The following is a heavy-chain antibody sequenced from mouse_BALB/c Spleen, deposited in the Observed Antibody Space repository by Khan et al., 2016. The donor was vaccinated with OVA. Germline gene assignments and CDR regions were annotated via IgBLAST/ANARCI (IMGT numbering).Heavy chain of an antibody. D-gene: IGHD1-1*01. CDR1: GYTFTSYW. V-gene: IGHV1S81*02. Sequence: QVQLQQSGAELVKAGASVKMSCKASGYTFTSYWMHWVKQRLGQGLEWFAETNPTNGRTYYNEKFKSKATLTVDKSSSTAYMLLSGPTFEDSAVYYCARSKKIVANYFDYWGQGTTLTVSS. J-gene: IGHJ2*01. CDR3: ARSKKIVANYFDY. CDR2: TNPTNGRT.